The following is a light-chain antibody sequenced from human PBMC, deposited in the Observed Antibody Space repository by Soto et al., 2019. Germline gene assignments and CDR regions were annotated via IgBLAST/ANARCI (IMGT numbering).Light chain of an antibody. CDR1: SXDVGIYNL. V-gene: IGLV2-23*01. CDR2: EDT. Sequence: QSVLTQPASVSGSPGQSITISCTGTSXDVGIYNLVSWYQLHPGKVPKLIIYEDTKRPSGISSRFSGSESGNTASLTISGLQAEDEADYYCCSYAGTFYVFGTGTKVTVL. CDR3: CSYAGTFYV. J-gene: IGLJ1*01.